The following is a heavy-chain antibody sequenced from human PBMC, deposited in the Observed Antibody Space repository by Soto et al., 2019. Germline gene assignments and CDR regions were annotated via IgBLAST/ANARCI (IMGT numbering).Heavy chain of an antibody. Sequence: SETLSLTCTVSGGSISSGGYYWSWNRQHPGKGLEWIGYIYYSGSTYYNPSLKSRVTISVDTSKNQFSLKLSSVTAADTAVYYCARDIVATIGNWFDPWGQGTLVTVSS. CDR3: ARDIVATIGNWFDP. D-gene: IGHD5-12*01. CDR2: IYYSGST. V-gene: IGHV4-31*03. J-gene: IGHJ5*02. CDR1: GGSISSGGYY.